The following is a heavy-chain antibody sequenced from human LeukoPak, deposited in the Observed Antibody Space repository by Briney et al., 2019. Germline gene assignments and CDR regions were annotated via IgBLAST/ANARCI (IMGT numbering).Heavy chain of an antibody. V-gene: IGHV4-39*07. CDR3: ARGPYYYDSSGAFDI. Sequence: SETLSLTCTVSGGSISSSSYYWGWIRQPPGKGLEWIGSIHHSGSTYYNPSLKSRVTISVDASKNQLSLKLSSVTAADTAVYYCARGPYYYDSSGAFDIWGQGTMVTVSS. CDR1: GGSISSSSYY. CDR2: IHHSGST. D-gene: IGHD3-22*01. J-gene: IGHJ3*02.